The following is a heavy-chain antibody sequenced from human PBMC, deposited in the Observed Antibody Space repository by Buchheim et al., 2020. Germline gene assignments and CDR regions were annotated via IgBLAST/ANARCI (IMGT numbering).Heavy chain of an antibody. V-gene: IGHV1-8*02. CDR1: GYTFFSYD. Sequence: QVRLVQSGAEVKKPGASVKVSCKGSGYTFFSYDIHWIRQATGQGLEWMGWMNPGSGNTGYSQKFQGRVSMTKSTSMSTAYLELSGLKSEDPAVYFCARASFSPGGYYEDLDVWGQGTL. CDR3: ARASFSPGGYYEDLDV. CDR2: MNPGSGNT. D-gene: IGHD3-3*01. J-gene: IGHJ4*02.